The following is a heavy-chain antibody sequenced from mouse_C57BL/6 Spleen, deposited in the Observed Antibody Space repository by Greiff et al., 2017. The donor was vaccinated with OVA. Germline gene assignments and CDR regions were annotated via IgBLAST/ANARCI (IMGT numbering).Heavy chain of an antibody. V-gene: IGHV14-4*01. CDR3: TSNPFAY. Sequence: EVKLVESGAELVRPGASVKLSCTASGFNIKDDYMHWVKQRPEQGLEWIGWIDPENGDTEYASKFQGKATITADTSSNTAYLQLSSLTSEDTAVYYCTSNPFAYWGQGTLVTVSA. D-gene: IGHD2-5*01. J-gene: IGHJ3*01. CDR1: GFNIKDDY. CDR2: IDPENGDT.